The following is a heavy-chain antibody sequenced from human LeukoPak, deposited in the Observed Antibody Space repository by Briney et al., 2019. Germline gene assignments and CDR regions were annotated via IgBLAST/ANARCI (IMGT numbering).Heavy chain of an antibody. CDR2: IGTAGDT. V-gene: IGHV3-13*01. Sequence: GGSLRLSCAASGFTLSSYDMHWVRQATGKGLEWVSAIGTAGDTYYPGSVKGRFTISRENAKNSLYLQMNSLRAGDTAVYYCTRARLYGDYVGAFDIWGQGTMVTVSS. J-gene: IGHJ3*02. D-gene: IGHD4-17*01. CDR1: GFTLSSYD. CDR3: TRARLYGDYVGAFDI.